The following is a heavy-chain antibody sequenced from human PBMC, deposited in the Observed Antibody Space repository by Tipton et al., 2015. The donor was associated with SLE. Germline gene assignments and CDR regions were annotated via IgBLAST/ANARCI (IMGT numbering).Heavy chain of an antibody. CDR2: IYYSGST. CDR3: ARGWVGFDY. J-gene: IGHJ4*02. CDR1: GGSISSSSYY. D-gene: IGHD1-26*01. V-gene: IGHV4-39*06. Sequence: TLSLTCTVSGGSISSSSYYWGWIRQPPGKGLEWIGSIYYSGSTYYNPSLKSRVTISVDTSKNQFPLKLSSVTAADTAVYYCARGWVGFDYWGQGTLVTVSS.